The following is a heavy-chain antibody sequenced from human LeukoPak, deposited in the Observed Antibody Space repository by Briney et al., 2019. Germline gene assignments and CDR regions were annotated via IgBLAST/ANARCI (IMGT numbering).Heavy chain of an antibody. V-gene: IGHV3-30*02. CDR1: GFTFSKYA. D-gene: IGHD2-2*01. J-gene: IGHJ4*02. Sequence: GGSLRLSCAASGFTFSKYAMHWVRQAPGKGLEWAALIWSDGSNKYYADSVKGRFTVSSDNSKNTLYLQMNSLRAEDTAVYDCAKDRATSWAIDYWGQGTLVTVSS. CDR3: AKDRATSWAIDY. CDR2: IWSDGSNK.